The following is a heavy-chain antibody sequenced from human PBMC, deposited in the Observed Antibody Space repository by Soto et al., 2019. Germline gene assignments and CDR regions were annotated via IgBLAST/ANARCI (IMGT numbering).Heavy chain of an antibody. CDR1: GFTFISYG. CDR2: ISYDGSNK. J-gene: IGHJ6*02. Sequence: GGSLRLSCAASGFTFISYGMHWVRQAPGKGLEWVAVISYDGSNKYYADSVKGRFTISRDNSKNTLYLQMNSLRAEDTAVYYCAKEMVITFGGVIVHPNYYYYGMDVWGQGTTVTV. CDR3: AKEMVITFGGVIVHPNYYYYGMDV. D-gene: IGHD3-16*02. V-gene: IGHV3-30*18.